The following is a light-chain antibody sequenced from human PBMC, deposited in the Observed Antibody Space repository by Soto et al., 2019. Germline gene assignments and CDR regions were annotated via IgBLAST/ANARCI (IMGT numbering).Light chain of an antibody. J-gene: IGKJ4*01. Sequence: EIVLTQSPGTLSLSPGERATLSCRASQSVSSSYLAWYQQKPGQAPRLLIYGASSRATVIPDRFSGSGSGTDFTLTISRLEPEDFAVYYCQQYGSSPLTFARGTKVKIK. V-gene: IGKV3-20*01. CDR2: GAS. CDR1: QSVSSSY. CDR3: QQYGSSPLT.